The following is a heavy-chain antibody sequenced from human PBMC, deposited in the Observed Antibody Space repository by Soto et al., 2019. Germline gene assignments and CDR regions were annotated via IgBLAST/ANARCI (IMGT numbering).Heavy chain of an antibody. CDR3: ARGGYSSSWEFDF. J-gene: IGHJ4*02. CDR1: GYTFTTYD. V-gene: IGHV1-8*01. Sequence: QVQLVQSGAEVRKPGASVRVSCKASGYTFTTYDINWVRQATGQGLEWMGWVSPNGASTGFAQKFHGRITMTTNTTITTDYMELTSLRPDASAVYFCARGGYSSSWEFDFWGPGTLVTVS. D-gene: IGHD6-6*01. CDR2: VSPNGAST.